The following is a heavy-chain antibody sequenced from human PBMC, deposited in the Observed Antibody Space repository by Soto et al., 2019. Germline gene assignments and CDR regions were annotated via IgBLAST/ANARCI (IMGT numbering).Heavy chain of an antibody. J-gene: IGHJ4*02. Sequence: GGSLRLSCAASGFTFSSYSMNWVRQAPGKGLEWVAFISYGGSDKDYADSVKGRFTISRDNSRNTLFLQMNSLRAEDTAVYYCARDYYKYYDSSGYYRSPAYWGQGTLVTVSS. V-gene: IGHV3-30*03. CDR3: ARDYYKYYDSSGYYRSPAY. D-gene: IGHD3-22*01. CDR2: ISYGGSDK. CDR1: GFTFSSYS.